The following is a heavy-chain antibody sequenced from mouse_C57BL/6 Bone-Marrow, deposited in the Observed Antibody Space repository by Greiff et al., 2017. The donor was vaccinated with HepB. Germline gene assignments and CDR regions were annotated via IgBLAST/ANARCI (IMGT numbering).Heavy chain of an antibody. D-gene: IGHD3-2*02. CDR3: ARRGSSAYYFDY. CDR1: GYTFTSYW. Sequence: VKLQQPGAELVRPGTSVKLSCKASGYTFTSYWMHWVKQRPGQGLEWIGVIDPSDSYTNYNQKFKGKATLTVDTSSSTAYMQLSSLTSEDSAVYYCARRGSSAYYFDYWGQGTTLTVSS. J-gene: IGHJ2*01. V-gene: IGHV1-59*01. CDR2: IDPSDSYT.